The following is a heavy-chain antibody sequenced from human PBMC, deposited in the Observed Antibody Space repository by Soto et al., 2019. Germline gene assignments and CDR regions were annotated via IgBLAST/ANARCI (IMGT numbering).Heavy chain of an antibody. J-gene: IGHJ3*02. CDR2: INPNSGGT. Sequence: ASVKVSCKASGYTFTGYYMHWVRQAPGQGLEWMGWINPNSGGTNYAQKFQVWVTMTSDTSISTVYMELSRLRSDDTAVYYCARFGTGDRAFDIWGQGTMVTVSS. CDR3: ARFGTGDRAFDI. V-gene: IGHV1-2*04. D-gene: IGHD7-27*01. CDR1: GYTFTGYY.